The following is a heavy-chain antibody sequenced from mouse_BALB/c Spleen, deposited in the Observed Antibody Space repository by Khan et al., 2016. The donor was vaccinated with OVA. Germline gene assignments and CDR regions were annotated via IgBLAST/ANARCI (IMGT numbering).Heavy chain of an antibody. CDR1: GFTFSDYY. CDR3: ARGHYGSSFAY. D-gene: IGHD1-3*01. J-gene: IGHJ3*01. Sequence: EVQLQESGGGLVKPGGSLKLSCAASGFTFSDYYMYWVRQTPEKRLEWVATISDGGSYTYYPDSVKGRFTISRDDAKNNLYLQLSSLKAEDTAMYYCARGHYGSSFAYWGQGTLVTVSA. CDR2: ISDGGSYT. V-gene: IGHV5-4*02.